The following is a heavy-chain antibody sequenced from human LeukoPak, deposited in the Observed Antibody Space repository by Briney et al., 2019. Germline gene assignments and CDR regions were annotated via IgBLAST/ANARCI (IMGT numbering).Heavy chain of an antibody. J-gene: IGHJ4*02. CDR1: GFTLSSFR. D-gene: IGHD3-9*01. CDR3: AKGASIYVTGPDF. Sequence: GGSLSLSCAASGFTLSSFRMSWVRQAPGKGLEWISRILDSGDTNYADSVKGRFTISRDKNTLHLQMNSLRAEDTAIYYCAKGASIYVTGPDFWGPGTLVTVSS. V-gene: IGHV3-23*01. CDR2: ILDSGDT.